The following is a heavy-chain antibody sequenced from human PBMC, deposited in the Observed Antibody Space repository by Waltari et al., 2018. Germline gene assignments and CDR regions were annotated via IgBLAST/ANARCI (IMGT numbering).Heavy chain of an antibody. CDR1: GYTFTSHG. V-gene: IGHV1-3*04. D-gene: IGHD6-13*01. Sequence: QVHLVQSGAEVKKPGASVKVSCMTSGYTFTSHGMHWVRQAPGQRPEWMGWINTGNGDTRYSQKFQIRVTFTRDTSASTVSVELSSLTSEDTAVYYCARGVHSTAWIVDYWGQGTLVTVSS. CDR2: INTGNGDT. J-gene: IGHJ4*02. CDR3: ARGVHSTAWIVDY.